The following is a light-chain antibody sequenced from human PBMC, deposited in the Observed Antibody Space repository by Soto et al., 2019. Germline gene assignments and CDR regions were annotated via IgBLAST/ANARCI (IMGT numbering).Light chain of an antibody. CDR1: QSVSSY. V-gene: IGKV3-11*01. CDR2: DAS. Sequence: EIVLTQSPATLSLSPGERATLSCSASQSVSSYLAWYQQKPGQAPRLLIYDASNRATGIPARFSGSGSGTEFTLAISSLEPEEFAVYYCQQRSNWPSFGQGTRLEIK. CDR3: QQRSNWPS. J-gene: IGKJ5*01.